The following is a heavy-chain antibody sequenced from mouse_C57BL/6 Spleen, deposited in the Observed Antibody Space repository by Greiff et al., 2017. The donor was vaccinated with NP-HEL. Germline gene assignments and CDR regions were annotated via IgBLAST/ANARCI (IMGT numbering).Heavy chain of an antibody. Sequence: EVKVEESGGGLVQPGGSLSLSCAASGFTFTDYYMSWVRQPPGKALEWLGFIRNKANGYTTEYSASVKGRFTISRDNSQSILYLQMNALRAEDSATYYCARSHYYGSSYDWFAYWGQGTLVTVSA. V-gene: IGHV7-3*01. J-gene: IGHJ3*01. CDR1: GFTFTDYY. D-gene: IGHD1-1*01. CDR3: ARSHYYGSSYDWFAY. CDR2: IRNKANGYTT.